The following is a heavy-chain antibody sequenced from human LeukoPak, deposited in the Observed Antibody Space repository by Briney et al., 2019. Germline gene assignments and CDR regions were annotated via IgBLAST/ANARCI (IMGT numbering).Heavy chain of an antibody. V-gene: IGHV3-30-3*01. J-gene: IGHJ3*01. CDR3: ARDGGLRYFDWYDGFDL. D-gene: IGHD3-9*01. CDR2: ISYDVHNK. Sequence: PGGSLRLSCAASGFTFSSYAMHWVRQAPGKGLEWGAVISYDVHNKYYADPVKGRFTISRDNSKNTLSLQMNSLSAEDTAVYYCARDGGLRYFDWYDGFDLWPQGTMVSVS. CDR1: GFTFSSYA.